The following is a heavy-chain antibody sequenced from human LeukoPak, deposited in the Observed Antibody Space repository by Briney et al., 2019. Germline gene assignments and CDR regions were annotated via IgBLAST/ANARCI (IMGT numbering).Heavy chain of an antibody. CDR3: ARVDALAGTATIFGVAYTNYGMDV. V-gene: IGHV1-18*01. J-gene: IGHJ6*02. Sequence: ASVKVSYKASGYTFTSYGISWVRQAPGQGLEWMGWISAYNGNTNYAQKLQGRVTMTTDTSTSTAYMELRSLRSDDTAVYYCARVDALAGTATIFGVAYTNYGMDVWGQGTTVTVSS. D-gene: IGHD3-3*01. CDR2: ISAYNGNT. CDR1: GYTFTSYG.